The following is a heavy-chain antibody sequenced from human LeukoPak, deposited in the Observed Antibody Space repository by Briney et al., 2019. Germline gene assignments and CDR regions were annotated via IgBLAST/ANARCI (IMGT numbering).Heavy chain of an antibody. Sequence: SETLPLTCTVSGGSISTYYWNWIRQPAGKGLEWIGRIYTSGSTNYNPSLKSRVTLSLDTSKNQFSLKLSSVTAADTAVYYCAKDYYDILAGYMDVWGKGTTVTVSS. J-gene: IGHJ6*04. V-gene: IGHV4-4*07. CDR1: GGSISTYY. D-gene: IGHD3-9*01. CDR3: AKDYYDILAGYMDV. CDR2: IYTSGST.